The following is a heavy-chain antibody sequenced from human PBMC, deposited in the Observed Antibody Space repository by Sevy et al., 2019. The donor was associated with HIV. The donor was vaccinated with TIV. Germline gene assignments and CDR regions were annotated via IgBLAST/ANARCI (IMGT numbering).Heavy chain of an antibody. Sequence: GGSLRLSCAASGFTVSGSAIHWVRQASGKGLEWVGRIRSKANSNAAAYAASVKGRFTISRDDSKNTSYLQMNSLKTEDTAVYYCTRPGGPGGGSYYDVLTGFYEWGQGTLVTVSS. D-gene: IGHD3-9*01. CDR2: IRSKANSNAA. CDR3: TRPGGPGGGSYYDVLTGFYE. V-gene: IGHV3-73*01. CDR1: GFTVSGSA. J-gene: IGHJ4*02.